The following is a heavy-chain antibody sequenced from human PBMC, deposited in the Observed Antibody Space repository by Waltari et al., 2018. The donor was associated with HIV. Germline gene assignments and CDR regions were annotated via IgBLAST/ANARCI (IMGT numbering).Heavy chain of an antibody. V-gene: IGHV3-30*02. Sequence: QVQLVESGGGVVQPGGSLRLSCAASGFTFSSYGMHWVRQAPGKGLEWVAFIRYDGSNKYYADSVKGRFTISRDNSKNTLYLQMNSLRAEDTAVYYCAKWGRRDGFYYWGQGTLVTVSS. CDR3: AKWGRRDGFYY. J-gene: IGHJ4*02. CDR1: GFTFSSYG. D-gene: IGHD7-27*01. CDR2: IRYDGSNK.